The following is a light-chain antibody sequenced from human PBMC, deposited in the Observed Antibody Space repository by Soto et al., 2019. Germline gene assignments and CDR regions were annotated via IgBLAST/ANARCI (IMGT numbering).Light chain of an antibody. Sequence: QSALIQPPSVSGSPGQSVTISCTGTSSDVGSYDYVSWYQQHPGTVPKPMIYNVNTQPSGVPDRFSGSKSGNTASMTISGLQAEDEADYYCCSYAGRSTFVFATGTKVTVL. V-gene: IGLV2-11*01. CDR1: SSDVGSYDY. CDR3: CSYAGRSTFV. CDR2: NVN. J-gene: IGLJ1*01.